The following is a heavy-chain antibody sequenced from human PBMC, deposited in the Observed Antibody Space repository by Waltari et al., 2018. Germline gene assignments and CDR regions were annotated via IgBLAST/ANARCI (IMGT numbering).Heavy chain of an antibody. V-gene: IGHV4-4*02. Sequence: QLQLQESGPGLVKPSGTLSLTCAVSDDSMRDSFWWSWVRQPPGEGLEWIGQVHRSGRTNYNPSFASRVTISLDASINQFSLKLTSAAAADTAVYYCARDRGRGLYLESWGRGALITVSP. CDR1: DDSMRDSFW. CDR2: VHRSGRT. CDR3: ARDRGRGLYLES. J-gene: IGHJ4*02. D-gene: IGHD2-15*01.